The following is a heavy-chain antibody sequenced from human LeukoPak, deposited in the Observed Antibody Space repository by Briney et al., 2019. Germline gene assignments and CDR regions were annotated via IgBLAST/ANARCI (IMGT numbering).Heavy chain of an antibody. CDR1: GFTFSSYA. J-gene: IGHJ4*02. CDR3: ASHYGSGSFYSPFDY. CDR2: ISYDGSNK. D-gene: IGHD3-10*01. Sequence: GGSLRLSCAASGFTFSSYAMHWVRQAPGKGLEWVAVISYDGSNKYYADSVKGRFTISRDNSKNTLYLQMNSLRAEDTAVYYCASHYGSGSFYSPFDYWGQGTLVTVSS. V-gene: IGHV3-30*04.